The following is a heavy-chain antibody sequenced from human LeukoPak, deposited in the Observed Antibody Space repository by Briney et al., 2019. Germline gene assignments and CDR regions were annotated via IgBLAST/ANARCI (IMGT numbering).Heavy chain of an antibody. Sequence: SVKVSCKASGGTFSSDAISWVRQAPGQGLEWMGGIIPIFGTANYAQKFQGRVTITADESTSTAYMELSSLRSEDTAVYYCASGITIFGVVPARPKPYYYYYMDVWGKGTTVTVSS. V-gene: IGHV1-69*01. J-gene: IGHJ6*03. CDR2: IIPIFGTA. CDR1: GGTFSSDA. D-gene: IGHD3-3*01. CDR3: ASGITIFGVVPARPKPYYYYYMDV.